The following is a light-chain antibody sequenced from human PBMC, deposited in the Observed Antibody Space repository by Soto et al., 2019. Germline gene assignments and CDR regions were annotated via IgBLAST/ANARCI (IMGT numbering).Light chain of an antibody. CDR2: DAT. J-gene: IGKJ1*01. CDR3: QQYNSYWT. V-gene: IGKV1-5*01. CDR1: QSIGRW. Sequence: DIQITQSPSTLSASVGARVTITCRASQSIGRWLAWYQQQPGTAPKVLIYDATTLKSGVPSRFSGSGSGTDFTLTISSLQPDDFAIYYCQQYNSYWTFGQGTKVDIK.